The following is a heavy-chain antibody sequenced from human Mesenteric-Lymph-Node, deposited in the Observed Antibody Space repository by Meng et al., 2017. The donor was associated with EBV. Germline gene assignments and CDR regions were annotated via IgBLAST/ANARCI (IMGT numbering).Heavy chain of an antibody. CDR2: YYRGGTT. Sequence: QVQLEESGPGLVKPSGTLSLTCAVSGGSISSSYWWSRGRQPPRKGLECIRKYYRGGTTNYSSSLRRGVTIAADKSKHLFSLKLDSVTAADTVYYYWARGNSGSPLWQYWFDPWGQGTLVTVSS. CDR1: GGSISSSYW. V-gene: IGHV4-4*02. CDR3: ARGNSGSPLWQYWFDP. J-gene: IGHJ5*02. D-gene: IGHD1-26*01.